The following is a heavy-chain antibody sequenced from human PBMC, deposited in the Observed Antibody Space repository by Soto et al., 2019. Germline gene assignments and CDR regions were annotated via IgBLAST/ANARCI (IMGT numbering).Heavy chain of an antibody. V-gene: IGHV1-69*12. J-gene: IGHJ6*02. CDR3: SSPPAGYYCDVMDV. Sequence: QVQLVQSGAEVKKPGSSVKVSCKASGGTFSSYAISWVRQAPGQGLEWMGGIIRIFGTADYAQKFQGRVTLTADESTSTALTELSTLSPEDTAVYYCSSPPAGYYCDVMDVWGQWTTVTVS. CDR2: IIRIFGTA. CDR1: GGTFSSYA.